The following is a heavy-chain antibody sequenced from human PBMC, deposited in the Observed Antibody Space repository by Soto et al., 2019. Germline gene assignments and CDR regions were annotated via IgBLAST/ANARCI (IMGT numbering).Heavy chain of an antibody. CDR1: GGSFSAYY. CDR2: IIHSEST. J-gene: IGHJ6*02. D-gene: IGHD1-26*01. Sequence: SETLSLTCAVYGGSFSAYYWSWVRQPPGKGLEWIGEIIHSESTKYNPSLKSRVTISVDTSKNQFSLKLSSVTAADTAVYYCARQRPTDGRWEFANYYGMYVWGQGTPVTVSS. V-gene: IGHV4-34*12. CDR3: ARQRPTDGRWEFANYYGMYV.